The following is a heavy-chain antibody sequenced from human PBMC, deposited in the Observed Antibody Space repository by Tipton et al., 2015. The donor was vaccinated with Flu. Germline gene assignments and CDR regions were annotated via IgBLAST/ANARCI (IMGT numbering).Heavy chain of an antibody. Sequence: QLVQSGGGVVQPGRSLRLSCAASGFTFSSYGMHWVRQAPGKGLEWVAVIWYDGSNKYYADSVKGRFTISRDNSKNTLYLQMNSLRAEDTAVYYCAGDMGVGSGYDSSGPSMDVWGQGATVTV. J-gene: IGHJ6*02. CDR1: GFTFSSYG. D-gene: IGHD3-22*01. CDR2: IWYDGSNK. CDR3: AGDMGVGSGYDSSGPSMDV. V-gene: IGHV3-33*01.